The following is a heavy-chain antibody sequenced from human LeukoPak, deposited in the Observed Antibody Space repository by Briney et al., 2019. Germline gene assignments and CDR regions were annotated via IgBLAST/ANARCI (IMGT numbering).Heavy chain of an antibody. V-gene: IGHV4-61*02. CDR3: ARDLGAPYAFDI. J-gene: IGHJ3*02. Sequence: SQTLSLTCTVSGGSISSGSYDWGWIRQPGGKGLEWIGRIYTSGSTNDNRSVKSRFTISVETTKNQFSLKLSSVDAADTAVYYCARDLGAPYAFDIWGQGTMVTVSS. D-gene: IGHD1-26*01. CDR2: IYTSGST. CDR1: GGSISSGSYD.